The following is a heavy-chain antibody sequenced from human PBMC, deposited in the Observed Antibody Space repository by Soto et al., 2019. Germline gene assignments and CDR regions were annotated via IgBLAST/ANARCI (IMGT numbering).Heavy chain of an antibody. CDR2: IDNSGST. Sequence: SETLSLTCTVSGASVSTGVYYWTWIRQHPGKGLEWIGYIDNSGSTYYNPSLTGRVDISVDTSKNQFSLNLQSLTAADTAFYYCAGXVSDFDVRRYRTSYFDQWGQGILVTVSS. CDR3: AGXVSDFDVRRYRTSYFDQ. CDR1: GASVSTGVYY. V-gene: IGHV4-31*03. D-gene: IGHD3-10*02. J-gene: IGHJ4*02.